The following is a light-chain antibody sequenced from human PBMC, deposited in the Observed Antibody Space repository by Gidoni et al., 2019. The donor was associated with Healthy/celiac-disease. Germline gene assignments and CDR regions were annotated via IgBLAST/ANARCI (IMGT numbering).Light chain of an antibody. J-gene: IGKJ2*01. CDR2: DAS. Sequence: DIQITQSPSTLSASVGDRVTITCRASQSISSWLAWYQQKPGKAPKLLIYDASSLESGFPSRFSGSGSGTEFTLTISSLQPDDFATYYCQQYNSYSYTFGQGTKLEIK. CDR3: QQYNSYSYT. CDR1: QSISSW. V-gene: IGKV1-5*01.